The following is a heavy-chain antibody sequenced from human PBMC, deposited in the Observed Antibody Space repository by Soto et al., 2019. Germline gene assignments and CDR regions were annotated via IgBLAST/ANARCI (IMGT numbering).Heavy chain of an antibody. CDR3: AREEVGARNAFDI. CDR2: ISSSSTYI. Sequence: GGSLRLSCAGSGFTFSWYTMNWVRQAPGKGPEWVSSISSSSTYIYYADSVKGRFAISRDNAKNSLYLQMNSLRAEDTAVYYCAREEVGARNAFDIWGQGTMVTVSS. V-gene: IGHV3-21*01. J-gene: IGHJ3*02. CDR1: GFTFSWYT. D-gene: IGHD1-26*01.